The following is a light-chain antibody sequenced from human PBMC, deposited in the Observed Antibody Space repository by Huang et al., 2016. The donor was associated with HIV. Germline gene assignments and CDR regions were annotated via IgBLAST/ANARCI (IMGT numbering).Light chain of an antibody. CDR3: QQSYSTLYT. CDR1: QSITNY. V-gene: IGKV1-39*01. J-gene: IGKJ2*01. Sequence: DIQMTQSPSSLSASVGDRVTITCRASQSITNYLNWYQQKPGKAPKLLIYGASTLQSGVPSRFSGSGSGTDFTLTISSLQPEDFATYYCQQSYSTLYTFGQGTKLEI. CDR2: GAS.